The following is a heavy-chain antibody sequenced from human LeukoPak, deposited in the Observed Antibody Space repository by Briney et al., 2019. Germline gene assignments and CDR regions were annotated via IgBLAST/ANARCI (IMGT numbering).Heavy chain of an antibody. D-gene: IGHD3-3*01. CDR2: INHSGST. J-gene: IGHJ4*02. V-gene: IGHV4-34*01. Sequence: SETLSLTCAVYGGSFSGYYWSWIRQPPGKGLEWIGEINHSGSTNYNPSLKSRVTISVDTSKNQFSLKVRSVTAADTAVYYCAVAGFWSGPPYYFDYWGQGTLVTVSS. CDR3: AVAGFWSGPPYYFDY. CDR1: GGSFSGYY.